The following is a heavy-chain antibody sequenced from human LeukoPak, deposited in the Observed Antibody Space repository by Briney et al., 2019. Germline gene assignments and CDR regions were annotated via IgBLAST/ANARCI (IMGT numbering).Heavy chain of an antibody. J-gene: IGHJ5*02. CDR2: INPSGGST. CDR3: ARSRGAPIEP. V-gene: IGHV1-46*01. D-gene: IGHD2-15*01. Sequence: ASVKVSCKASGYTFTSYYMHLVRQAPGQGLEWMGIINPSGGSTSYAQKFQGRVTMTRDTSTSTVDMELSSLRSEDNAVSYCARSRGAPIEPWGQRPLVTVSS. CDR1: GYTFTSYY.